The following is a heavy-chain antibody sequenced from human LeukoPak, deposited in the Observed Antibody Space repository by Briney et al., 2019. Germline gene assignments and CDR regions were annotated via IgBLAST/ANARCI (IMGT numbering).Heavy chain of an antibody. Sequence: PSETLSLTCTVSGGSISSYYWSWIRQPPGKGLEGIGYIYYSGSTNYNPSLKSRVTISVDTSKNQFSLKLSSVTAADTAVYYCARCSTTVVTPCDWFDPWGQGTLVTVSS. CDR1: GGSISSYY. CDR2: IYYSGST. J-gene: IGHJ5*02. V-gene: IGHV4-59*01. D-gene: IGHD4-23*01. CDR3: ARCSTTVVTPCDWFDP.